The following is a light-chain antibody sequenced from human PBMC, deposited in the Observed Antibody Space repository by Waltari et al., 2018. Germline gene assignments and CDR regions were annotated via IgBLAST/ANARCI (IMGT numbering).Light chain of an antibody. V-gene: IGLV1-44*01. CDR1: RSNIGSNA. J-gene: IGLJ1*01. CDR2: TND. Sequence: QSVLTQPPSASGTPGQRVTISCSGSRSNIGSNAVNWYQQVPGTAPKLLIYTNDQRPSGVPVRFSGSKSGTSASLAISGLQSEDEAGYYCAAWDDSLSGFVFGTGTKVTVL. CDR3: AAWDDSLSGFV.